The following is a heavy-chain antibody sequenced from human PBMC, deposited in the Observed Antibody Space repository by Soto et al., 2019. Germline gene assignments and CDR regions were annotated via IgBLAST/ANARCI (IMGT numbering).Heavy chain of an antibody. CDR1: GFTFSSYA. J-gene: IGHJ4*02. V-gene: IGHV3-30-3*01. Sequence: GGSLRLSCAASGFTFSSYAMHWVRQAPGKGLEWVAVISYDGSNKYYADSVKGRFTISRDNSKSTLYLQMNSLRAEDTAVYYCARDANYYDSSGYPHYWGQGTLVTVSS. CDR3: ARDANYYDSSGYPHY. D-gene: IGHD3-22*01. CDR2: ISYDGSNK.